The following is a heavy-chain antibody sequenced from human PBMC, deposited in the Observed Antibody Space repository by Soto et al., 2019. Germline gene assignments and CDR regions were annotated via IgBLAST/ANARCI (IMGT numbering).Heavy chain of an antibody. V-gene: IGHV3-74*01. CDR3: VRETFGNFYLDD. D-gene: IGHD3-16*01. CDR1: GFTFSRHW. CDR2: INRDGGGT. Sequence: LRLSCAASGFTFSRHWMHWVRQAPGKGLVWVSRINRDGGGTNYADSVKGRFTISRDNGKNTLYLQMNSLRAEDTAVYYCVRETFGNFYLDDWGQGSLVTVSS. J-gene: IGHJ4*02.